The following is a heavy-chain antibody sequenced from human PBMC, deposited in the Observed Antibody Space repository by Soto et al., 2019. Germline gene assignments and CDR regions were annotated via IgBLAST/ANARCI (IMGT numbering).Heavy chain of an antibody. D-gene: IGHD5-18*01. CDR2: ISSSSTI. J-gene: IGHJ6*02. V-gene: IGHV3-48*02. CDR1: GFTFSSYS. CDR3: ARDGEGDTAHYYYYGMDV. Sequence: GSLRLSCAASGFTFSSYSMNWVRQAPGKGLEWVSYISSSSTIYYADSVKGRFTISRDNAKNSLYLQMNSLRDEDTAVYYCARDGEGDTAHYYYYGMDVWGQGTTVTVSS.